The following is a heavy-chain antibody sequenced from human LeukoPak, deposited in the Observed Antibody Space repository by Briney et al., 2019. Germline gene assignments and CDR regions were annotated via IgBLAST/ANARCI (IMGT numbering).Heavy chain of an antibody. D-gene: IGHD6-19*01. CDR2: VHYSGST. CDR3: ASDSSGWFRPYYFDY. CDR1: GGSISSITSLTYY. J-gene: IGHJ4*02. Sequence: PSETLSLTCIVSGGSISSITSLTYYWNWIRQSPGTGLEWIGSVHYSGSTYYNPPLKSRVTISADTSKNQFSLKLTSVTAADTAVYYCASDSSGWFRPYYFDYWGQGTLVTVSS. V-gene: IGHV4-39*02.